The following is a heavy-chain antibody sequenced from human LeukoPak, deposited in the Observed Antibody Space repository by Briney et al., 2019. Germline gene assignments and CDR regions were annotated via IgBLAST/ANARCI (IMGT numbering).Heavy chain of an antibody. CDR2: IYNNGGT. V-gene: IGHV4-59*01. CDR1: GGSISSYY. CDR3: AREGAEHSNGWYDY. Sequence: PSETLSLTCTVSGGSISSYYWSWIRQPPGKGLEWIGYIYNNGGTNYNPSLKSRVTISVDTSKNQFSLKLSSVTAADTAVYYCAREGAEHSNGWYDYWGQGILVTVSS. D-gene: IGHD6-19*01. J-gene: IGHJ4*02.